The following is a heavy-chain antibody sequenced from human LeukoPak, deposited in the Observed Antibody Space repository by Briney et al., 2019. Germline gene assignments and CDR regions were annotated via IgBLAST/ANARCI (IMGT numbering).Heavy chain of an antibody. J-gene: IGHJ2*01. CDR1: GFTFSSYG. Sequence: GGSLRLSCAASGFTFSSYGMHWVRQAPGKGLEWVAFIRYDGSNKYYADSVKGRFTISRDNSKNTLYLQMNSLRAEDTAVYYCARGALGYNYGITYWYFDLWGRGTLVTVSS. D-gene: IGHD3-22*01. CDR3: ARGALGYNYGITYWYFDL. CDR2: IRYDGSNK. V-gene: IGHV3-30*02.